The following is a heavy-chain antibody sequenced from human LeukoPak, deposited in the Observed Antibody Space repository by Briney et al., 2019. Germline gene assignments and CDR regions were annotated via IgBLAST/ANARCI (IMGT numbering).Heavy chain of an antibody. J-gene: IGHJ5*02. Sequence: SETLSLTCTVSGGSISSGGYYWSWIRQPPGKGLEWIGYIYYSGSTYYNPSLKSRVTISVDTSKNQFSLKLSSVTAADTAVYYCARGRGSSFEWVWFDPWGQGTLVTVSS. CDR1: GGSISSGGYY. CDR2: IYYSGST. D-gene: IGHD6-6*01. V-gene: IGHV4-30-4*01. CDR3: ARGRGSSFEWVWFDP.